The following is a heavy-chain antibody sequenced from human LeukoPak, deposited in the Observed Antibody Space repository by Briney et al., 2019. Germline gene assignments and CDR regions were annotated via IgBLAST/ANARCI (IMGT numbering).Heavy chain of an antibody. V-gene: IGHV4-59*08. CDR1: GGSISSYY. CDR3: ARQAKSRTHYYDSSGYSTGYFDY. Sequence: SETLSLTCTVSGGSISSYYWSWIRQPPGKGLEWIGYIYYSGSTNYNPSLKSRVTISVDTSKNQFSLKLSSVTAADTAVYYCARQAKSRTHYYDSSGYSTGYFDYWGQGTLVTVSS. CDR2: IYYSGST. J-gene: IGHJ4*02. D-gene: IGHD3-22*01.